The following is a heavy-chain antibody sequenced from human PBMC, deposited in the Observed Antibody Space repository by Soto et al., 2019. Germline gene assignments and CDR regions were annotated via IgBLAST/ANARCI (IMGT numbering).Heavy chain of an antibody. CDR1: GFTFSSYG. D-gene: IGHD2-15*01. J-gene: IGHJ6*02. V-gene: IGHV3-33*01. CDR3: ARDKGYCSGGSCYGGYYYYYGMDV. CDR2: IWYDGSNK. Sequence: QVQLVESGGGVVQPGRSLRLSCAASGFTFSSYGIHWVRQAPGKGLEWVAVIWYDGSNKYYADSVKGRFTISRDNSKNALYLQTNSLRAEDTAVYYCARDKGYCSGGSCYGGYYYYYGMDVWGQGTTVTVSS.